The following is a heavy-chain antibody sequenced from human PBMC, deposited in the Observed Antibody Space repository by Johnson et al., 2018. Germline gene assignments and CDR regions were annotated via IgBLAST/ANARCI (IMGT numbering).Heavy chain of an antibody. V-gene: IGHV3-49*03. CDR1: EFTFGDYT. Sequence: VQLVQSGGALVQPGRSLRLSCPASEFTFGDYTVSWFRQAPGQGLEWVRFIISETFRGATDYAASVQGRFSISQDYSKNIAYLQLNRLKTDDTAMYYCARGRNWGDAVDMCGQGTMGTVSS. CDR2: IISETFRGAT. CDR3: ARGRNWGDAVDM. J-gene: IGHJ3*02. D-gene: IGHD7-27*01.